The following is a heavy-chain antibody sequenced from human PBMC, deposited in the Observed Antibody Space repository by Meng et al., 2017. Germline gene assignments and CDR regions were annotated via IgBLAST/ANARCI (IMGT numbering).Heavy chain of an antibody. D-gene: IGHD1-26*01. J-gene: IGHJ4*02. Sequence: SETLSLTCAVYGGSFSGYYWSWIRQPPGKGLEWIGEINHSGSTNYNPSLKSRVTISVDTSKNQFSLKLSSVTAADTAVYYCARGRPWLGAPTDYWGQGTLVTVSS. CDR3: ARGRPWLGAPTDY. V-gene: IGHV4-34*01. CDR1: GGSFSGYY. CDR2: INHSGST.